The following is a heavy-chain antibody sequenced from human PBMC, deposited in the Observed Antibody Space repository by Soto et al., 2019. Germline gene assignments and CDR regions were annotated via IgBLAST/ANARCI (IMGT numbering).Heavy chain of an antibody. CDR2: SSYNGGT. V-gene: IGHV4-39*01. Sequence: ETLSLTCTVSSDSSSFTNSYWGWIRQPPVKGLQWIGSSSYNGGTFYNPSLKGRVVISFDTSKKQSSLQVTSVTAADTAVCFCARHRIEVVWRGFDFWGQGSPVTVSS. D-gene: IGHD3-10*01. CDR3: ARHRIEVVWRGFDF. CDR1: SDSSSFTNSY. J-gene: IGHJ4*02.